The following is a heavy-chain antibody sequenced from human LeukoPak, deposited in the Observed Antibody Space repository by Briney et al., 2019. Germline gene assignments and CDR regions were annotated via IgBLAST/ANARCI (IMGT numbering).Heavy chain of an antibody. Sequence: GRSLRLSCAASGFTFDDYAMHWVRQAPGKGLEWVSGISWNSGSIGYADSVKGRFTISRDNAKNSLYLQMNSLRAEDTALYYCAKDFTYYYDSSGYFDYWGQGPLVTVSS. J-gene: IGHJ4*02. V-gene: IGHV3-9*01. D-gene: IGHD3-22*01. CDR2: ISWNSGSI. CDR3: AKDFTYYYDSSGYFDY. CDR1: GFTFDDYA.